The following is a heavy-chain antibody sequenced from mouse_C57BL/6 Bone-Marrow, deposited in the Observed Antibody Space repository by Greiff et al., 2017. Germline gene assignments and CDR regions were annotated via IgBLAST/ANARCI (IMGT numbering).Heavy chain of an antibody. J-gene: IGHJ4*01. CDR3: ARDEYYGSRGYAMDY. V-gene: IGHV5-17*01. CDR2: ISSGSSTI. Sequence: EVKLMEPGGGLVKPGGSLKFSCAASGFTFRDYGMHWVRQAPEKGLEWVAYISSGSSTIYYADTVKGRFTISRDNAKNTLFLQMTSLRSEDTAMYYCARDEYYGSRGYAMDYWGQGTSVTVSS. CDR1: GFTFRDYG. D-gene: IGHD1-1*01.